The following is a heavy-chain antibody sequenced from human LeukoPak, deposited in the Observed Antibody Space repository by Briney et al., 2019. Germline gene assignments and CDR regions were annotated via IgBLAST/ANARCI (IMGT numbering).Heavy chain of an antibody. CDR2: IYWDDDK. CDR3: ARNYCSGGSCYHHPNWFDP. CDR1: GFSLSTSGVG. V-gene: IGHV2-5*02. J-gene: IGHJ5*02. D-gene: IGHD2-15*01. Sequence: ESGPTLVKPTQTLTLTCTFSGFSLSTSGVGVGWIRQPPGKALEWLALIYWDDDKRYSPSLKSRLTITKDTSKNQVVLTMTNMDPVDTATYHCARNYCSGGSCYHHPNWFDPWGQGTLVTVSS.